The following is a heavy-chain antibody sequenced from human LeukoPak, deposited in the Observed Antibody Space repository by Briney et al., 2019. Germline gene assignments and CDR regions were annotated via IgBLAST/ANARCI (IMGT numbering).Heavy chain of an antibody. CDR3: ARLPGGERDYDFWSGYYDYYYYGMDV. CDR2: IIPIFGTA. CDR1: GGTFSSYA. D-gene: IGHD3-3*01. J-gene: IGHJ6*02. V-gene: IGHV1-69*13. Sequence: GASVKVSCKASGGTFSSYAISWVRQAPGQGLEWMGGIIPIFGTANYAQKFQGRVTITADESTSTAYMELSSLRSEDTAVHYCARLPGGERDYDFWSGYYDYYYYGMDVWGQGTTVTVSS.